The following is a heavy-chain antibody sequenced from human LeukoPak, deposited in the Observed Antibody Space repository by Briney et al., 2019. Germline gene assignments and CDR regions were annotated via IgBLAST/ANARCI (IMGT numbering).Heavy chain of an antibody. Sequence: NSGGSLRLSCAASGFTFSNGWMTWVRQAPGKGLEWVGRIKSKTEGGTIEYAAPVKGRFTISRDDSKTTLYLQMNSLETEDTAVYYCTTVKSNGYSEFDYWGQGTLVTVSS. J-gene: IGHJ4*02. CDR1: GFTFSNGW. CDR3: TTVKSNGYSEFDY. CDR2: IKSKTEGGTI. V-gene: IGHV3-15*01. D-gene: IGHD4-11*01.